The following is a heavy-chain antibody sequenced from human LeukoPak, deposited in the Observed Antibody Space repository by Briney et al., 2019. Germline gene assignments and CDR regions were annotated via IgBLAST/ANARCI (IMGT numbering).Heavy chain of an antibody. D-gene: IGHD1-26*01. Sequence: ASETLSLTCTVSGGSISSSNYYWGWIRQPPGKGLEWIGSIYYSGSTFYNPSLKSRVTIFVDTSKNQLSLKLNSVTAADRAIYYCARGEKWDLHAFDGWGQGTVVTVSS. J-gene: IGHJ3*01. CDR2: IYYSGST. CDR3: ARGEKWDLHAFDG. V-gene: IGHV4-39*01. CDR1: GGSISSSNYY.